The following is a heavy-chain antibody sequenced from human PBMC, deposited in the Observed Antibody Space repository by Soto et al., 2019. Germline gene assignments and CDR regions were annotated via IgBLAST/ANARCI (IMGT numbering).Heavy chain of an antibody. CDR1: GGSISSGVYY. J-gene: IGHJ5*02. D-gene: IGHD5-18*01. CDR2: IYYSGST. CDR3: ARGSYITAMVTYWFDP. Sequence: SETLSLTCTVSGGSISSGVYYWSWLRPHPGKGLEWIGYIYYSGSTYYNPSLKSRVTISVDTSKNQFSLKLSSVTAADTAVYYCARGSYITAMVTYWFDPWGQGTLVTVS. V-gene: IGHV4-31*03.